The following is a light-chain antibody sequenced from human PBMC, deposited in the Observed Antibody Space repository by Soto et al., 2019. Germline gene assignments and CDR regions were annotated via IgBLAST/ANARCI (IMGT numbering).Light chain of an antibody. CDR3: QHYGSSLWT. CDR1: QSVSSSY. CDR2: GAS. V-gene: IGKV3-20*01. Sequence: EIVLTQSPGTLSLSPGERDTLSCRASQSVSSSYLAWYQQKPGQAPRLLIYGASSRATGIPDRFSGSGSGTDFTLTISRLEPEDFAVYYCQHYGSSLWTFGQGTKVDIK. J-gene: IGKJ1*01.